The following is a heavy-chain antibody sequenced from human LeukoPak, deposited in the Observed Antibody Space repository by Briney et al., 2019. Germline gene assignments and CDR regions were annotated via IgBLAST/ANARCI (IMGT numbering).Heavy chain of an antibody. CDR2: ISSSSTTI. CDR3: ERDKNDSSGYYYGY. CDR1: GFNVSSYS. D-gene: IGHD3-22*01. Sequence: GGSLRLSXAASGFNVSSYSMNWVGQAPGKGLEWVSYISSSSTTIYYADSVKGRFTISRDNAKNSLYLQMNSLRAEDTAVYYCERDKNDSSGYYYGYWGQGTLVTVSS. V-gene: IGHV3-48*01. J-gene: IGHJ4*02.